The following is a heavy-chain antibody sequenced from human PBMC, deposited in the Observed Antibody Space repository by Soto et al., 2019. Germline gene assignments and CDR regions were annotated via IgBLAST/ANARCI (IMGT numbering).Heavy chain of an antibody. Sequence: QLQLQESGSGLVKPSQTLSLTCAVSGGSISSGGYSWSWIRQPPGKGLEWIGYIYHSGSTYYNPSLQSRVTISVDRSKNQCSLKLSSVTAADTAVYYCAREDCSSTSCYTAYWGQGTLVTVSS. CDR2: IYHSGST. CDR3: AREDCSSTSCYTAY. J-gene: IGHJ4*02. CDR1: GGSISSGGYS. V-gene: IGHV4-30-2*01. D-gene: IGHD2-2*02.